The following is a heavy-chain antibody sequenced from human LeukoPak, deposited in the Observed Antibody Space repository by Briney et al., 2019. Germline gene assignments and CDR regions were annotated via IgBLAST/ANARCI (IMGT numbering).Heavy chain of an antibody. J-gene: IGHJ4*02. V-gene: IGHV3-23*01. CDR3: AKDVGKWESLHFFDH. CDR1: GFTFSSYW. D-gene: IGHD1-26*01. CDR2: ISGSGAST. Sequence: GGSLRLSCAASGFTFSSYWMSWVRQAPGKGLEWISGISGSGASTYYADSVKGRFTISRDDSRNTLYLQMNSLRGDDTAVYYCAKDVGKWESLHFFDHWGQGTLVTVSS.